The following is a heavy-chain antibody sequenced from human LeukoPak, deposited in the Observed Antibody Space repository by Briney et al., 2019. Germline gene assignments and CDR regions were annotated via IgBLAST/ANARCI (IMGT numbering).Heavy chain of an antibody. CDR3: ARPYPTGDP. Sequence: SETLSLTCAVYGRSFSGYYWSWIRQPPGKGLEWIGEINHSGSTNYNPSLKSRVTISVDTSKNQFSLKLSSVTAADTAVYYCARPYPTGDPWGQGTLVTVSS. D-gene: IGHD1-14*01. J-gene: IGHJ5*02. V-gene: IGHV4-34*01. CDR1: GRSFSGYY. CDR2: INHSGST.